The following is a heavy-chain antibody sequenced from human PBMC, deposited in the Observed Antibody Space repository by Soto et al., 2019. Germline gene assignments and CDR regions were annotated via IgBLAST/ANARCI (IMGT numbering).Heavy chain of an antibody. CDR1: AITFRNYA. CDR3: AKVRPLRDCTSTSCLGAFDI. CDR2: ITASADTT. J-gene: IGHJ3*02. V-gene: IGHV3-23*01. Sequence: GGSPRLSFAASAITFRNYAMSWGRQAPGKGLEWVSAITASADTTYYADSVKGRFTISRDNSKNTLYLRMNSLRAEDTAVYYCAKVRPLRDCTSTSCLGAFDIWGQGTMVTVSS. D-gene: IGHD2-2*01.